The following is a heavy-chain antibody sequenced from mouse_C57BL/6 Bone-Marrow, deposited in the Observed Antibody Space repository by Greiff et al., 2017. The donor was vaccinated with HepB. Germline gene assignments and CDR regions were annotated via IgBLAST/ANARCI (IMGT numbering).Heavy chain of an antibody. Sequence: EVQLQESGAELVKPGASVKLSCTASGFNIKDYYMHWVKQRTEQGLEWIGRIDPEDGETKYAPKFQGKATITADTSSNTAYLQLSSLTSEDTAVYYCARRVLWLRLLWYFDVWGTGTTVTVSS. CDR1: GFNIKDYY. D-gene: IGHD2-2*01. J-gene: IGHJ1*03. V-gene: IGHV14-2*01. CDR3: ARRVLWLRLLWYFDV. CDR2: IDPEDGET.